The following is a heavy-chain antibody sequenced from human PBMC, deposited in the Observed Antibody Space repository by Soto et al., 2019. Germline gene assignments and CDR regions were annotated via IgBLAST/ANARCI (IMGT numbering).Heavy chain of an antibody. D-gene: IGHD6-13*01. CDR2: IRGDGSST. J-gene: IGHJ2*01. V-gene: IGHV3-74*01. Sequence: EVQLVESGGGLVQPGGSRRLSCAASGFTFSDYWMHWFRQAPGKGLMWVSRIRGDGSSTSHADSVKGRLTISRDNAKDTLYLQMNTLTVEDTAIYYCARVAVAAPRSWYFDLWGRGTLVTVSS. CDR3: ARVAVAAPRSWYFDL. CDR1: GFTFSDYW.